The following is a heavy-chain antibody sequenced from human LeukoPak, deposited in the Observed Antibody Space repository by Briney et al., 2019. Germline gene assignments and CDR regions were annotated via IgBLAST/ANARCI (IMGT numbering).Heavy chain of an antibody. CDR3: ARTLGALDAFDI. Sequence: PSETLSLTCTVSGGSISSSSHYWGWLRQPPGKGLEWIGSIYYSGSTYYNPSLKSRVTISVDTSKNQFSLKLSSVTAADTAVYYCARTLGALDAFDIWGQGTMVTVSS. D-gene: IGHD1-26*01. J-gene: IGHJ3*02. V-gene: IGHV4-39*01. CDR2: IYYSGST. CDR1: GGSISSSSHY.